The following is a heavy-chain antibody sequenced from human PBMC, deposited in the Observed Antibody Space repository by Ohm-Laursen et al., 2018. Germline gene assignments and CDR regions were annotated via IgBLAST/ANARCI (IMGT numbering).Heavy chain of an antibody. D-gene: IGHD6-19*01. CDR1: GFTFSSYG. Sequence: SRRLSCAASGFTFSSYGMHWVRQAPGKGLEWVAVISYDGSNKYYADSVKGRFTISRDNSKNTLYLQMNSLRAEDTAVYYCASIAVAPTWGQGTLVTVSS. J-gene: IGHJ4*02. CDR3: ASIAVAPT. CDR2: ISYDGSNK. V-gene: IGHV3-30*03.